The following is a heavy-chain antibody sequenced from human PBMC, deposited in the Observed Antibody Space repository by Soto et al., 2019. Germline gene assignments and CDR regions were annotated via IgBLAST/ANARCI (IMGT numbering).Heavy chain of an antibody. Sequence: QVQLQESGPGLVKPSETLSLTCTVSGGSISSYYWSWIRQPPGKGLEWIGYIYYSGSTNYNPSLKSRXTITVXXSKNQFSLKLSSVTAADTAVYYCARMTTQEWYFDLWGRGTLVTVSS. D-gene: IGHD4-4*01. CDR3: ARMTTQEWYFDL. J-gene: IGHJ2*01. V-gene: IGHV4-59*01. CDR1: GGSISSYY. CDR2: IYYSGST.